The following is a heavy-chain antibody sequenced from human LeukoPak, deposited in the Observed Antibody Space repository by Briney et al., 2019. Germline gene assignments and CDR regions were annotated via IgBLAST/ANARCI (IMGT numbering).Heavy chain of an antibody. CDR2: ISYDGSNK. V-gene: IGHV3-30-3*01. CDR1: GFTFSSYA. CDR3: ATRAAFKAFDI. J-gene: IGHJ3*02. D-gene: IGHD6-13*01. Sequence: PGGSLRLSCAASGFTFSSYAMHWVRQAPGKGLEWVAVISYDGSNKYYADSVKGRFTISRDNSKNTLYLQMNSLRAEDTAVYYCATRAAFKAFDIWGQGTMVTVSS.